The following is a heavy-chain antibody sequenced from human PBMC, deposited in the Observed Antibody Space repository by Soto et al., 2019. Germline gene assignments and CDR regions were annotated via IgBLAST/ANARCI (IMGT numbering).Heavy chain of an antibody. CDR1: GFIFSAYG. J-gene: IGHJ4*02. CDR3: SKDPDYYDDSGYS. V-gene: IGHV3-NL1*01. D-gene: IGHD3-22*01. Sequence: VGSLRLSCIPSGFIFSAYGIHWVRQGPGKGLEWIAGLTSSGHAFYVDSVKGRFTAYRDNSENTLYLQMESLRVEDTATYYCSKDPDYYDDSGYSWGQGTLVTVSS. CDR2: LTSSGHA.